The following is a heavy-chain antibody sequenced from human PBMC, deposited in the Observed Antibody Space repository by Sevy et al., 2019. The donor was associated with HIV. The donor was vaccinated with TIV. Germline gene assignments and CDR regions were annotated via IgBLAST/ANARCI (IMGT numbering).Heavy chain of an antibody. CDR1: GITFSTSV. D-gene: IGHD2-2*01. CDR3: TRASLLGYCSTTSCYYAFDI. CDR2: ISGDTYYT. V-gene: IGHV3-21*01. J-gene: IGHJ3*02. Sequence: GGSLRLSCNASGITFSTSVMNWVRQSPDRGLEWVSSISGDTYYTHYADSMRGRFIVSRDNAKNSLFLEMKSLTVEDTAVYYCTRASLLGYCSTTSCYYAFDIWGPGTVVTVSS.